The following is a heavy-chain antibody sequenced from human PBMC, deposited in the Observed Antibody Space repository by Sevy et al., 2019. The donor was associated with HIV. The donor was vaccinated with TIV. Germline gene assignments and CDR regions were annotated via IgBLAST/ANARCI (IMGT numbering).Heavy chain of an antibody. CDR1: GFTFGDYA. D-gene: IGHD6-13*01. Sequence: GGSLRLSCTASGFTFGDYAMSWFRQAPGKGLEWVGFIRSKAYGGTTEYAAFVKGRFTISRDDSKSIAYLQMNSLKAEDTAVYYCTRDSLGPVSSSSWSPFDYWGQGTLVTVSS. V-gene: IGHV3-49*03. CDR3: TRDSLGPVSSSSWSPFDY. J-gene: IGHJ4*02. CDR2: IRSKAYGGTT.